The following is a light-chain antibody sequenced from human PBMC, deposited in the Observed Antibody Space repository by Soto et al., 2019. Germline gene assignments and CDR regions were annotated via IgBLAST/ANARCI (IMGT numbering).Light chain of an antibody. CDR3: QQYNAYSQS. CDR1: ESVSRW. J-gene: IGKJ1*01. Sequence: DIQMTQSPSTLSASVGDRVTITFRASESVSRWLAWYQQKPGRTPKLLIYQASTLETGAQSRFSGSASGTEFTLTISSLQPDDYARDDCQQYNAYSQSFGRGTKVDIK. V-gene: IGKV1-5*03. CDR2: QAS.